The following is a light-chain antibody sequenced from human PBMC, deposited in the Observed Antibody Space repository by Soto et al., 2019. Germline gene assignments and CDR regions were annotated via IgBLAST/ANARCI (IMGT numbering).Light chain of an antibody. J-gene: IGLJ1*01. CDR1: SSDVGGYNY. Sequence: QSALTQPASVSGSPGQSITIPCTGTSSDVGGYNYVSWYQQHPGKAPKLLIYEVSHRPSGISIRFSGSKSGNTASLTISGLQAEDEADYYCRSFTYSNNYVLGNGTKVTV. V-gene: IGLV2-14*01. CDR3: RSFTYSNNYV. CDR2: EVS.